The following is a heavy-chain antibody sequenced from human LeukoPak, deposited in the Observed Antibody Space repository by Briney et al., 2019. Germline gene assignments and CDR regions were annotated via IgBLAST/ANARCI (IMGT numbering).Heavy chain of an antibody. V-gene: IGHV4-31*03. CDR2: IYYTGSV. Sequence: SQTLSLTCTISGASISTGGFYWTWIRQPPGEGLEWIGYIYYTGSVDYNASLKSRLTISLDTSKNRFSLKLNSVTAADTAVYYCASRSGYYAGFDAFDIWGQGTMVTVSS. CDR1: GASISTGGFY. CDR3: ASRSGYYAGFDAFDI. J-gene: IGHJ3*02. D-gene: IGHD3-22*01.